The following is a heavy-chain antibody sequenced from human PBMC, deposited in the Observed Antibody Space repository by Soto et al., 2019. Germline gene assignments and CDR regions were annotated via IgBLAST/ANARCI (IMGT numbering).Heavy chain of an antibody. CDR1: GYTFTSYG. CDR2: ISAYNGNT. CDR3: ARSLVRVEPSIAAAGTCWFDP. Sequence: QVQLVQSGAEVKKPGASVKVSCKASGYTFTSYGISWVRQAPGQGLEWMGWISAYNGNTNYAQKLQGRVTMTTDTSTSTAYMELRSLRSDDTAVYYCARSLVRVEPSIAAAGTCWFDPWGQGTLVTVSS. D-gene: IGHD6-13*01. J-gene: IGHJ5*02. V-gene: IGHV1-18*01.